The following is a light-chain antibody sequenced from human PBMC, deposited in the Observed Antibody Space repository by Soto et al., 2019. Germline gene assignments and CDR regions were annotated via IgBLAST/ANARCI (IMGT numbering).Light chain of an antibody. CDR3: QQYHNWPPQYT. CDR2: GAS. V-gene: IGKV3-15*01. J-gene: IGKJ2*01. Sequence: EIVMTQSPASLSVSPGDGATLSCRASQSVASYVAWYQQKPGQGPRLLIHGASTRAVGVPARFSGSGSGTDFTLTISSLQSEDFAVYYCQQYHNWPPQYTFGQGTKLQI. CDR1: QSVASY.